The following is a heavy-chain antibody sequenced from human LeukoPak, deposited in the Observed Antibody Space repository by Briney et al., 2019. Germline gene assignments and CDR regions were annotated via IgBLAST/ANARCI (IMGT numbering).Heavy chain of an antibody. V-gene: IGHV1-2*02. CDR2: INPNTGGT. CDR3: ARDPKNFYDSKFDYYHMDV. D-gene: IGHD3-22*01. CDR1: GYTFSDYY. Sequence: ASVKVSCKASGYTFSDYYMHWVRQAPGQGLEWMGRINPNTGGTNYAQKFQGRVTMTRDTSISTTNLELSRLSSDDTAVYYCARDPKNFYDSKFDYYHMDVWGKGATVTISS. J-gene: IGHJ6*03.